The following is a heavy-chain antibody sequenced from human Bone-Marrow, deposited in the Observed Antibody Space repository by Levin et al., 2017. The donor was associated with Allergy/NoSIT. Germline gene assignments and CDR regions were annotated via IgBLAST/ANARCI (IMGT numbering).Heavy chain of an antibody. J-gene: IGHJ3*02. CDR3: ARDLSDAFDI. CDR2: ISAYNGNT. Sequence: ASVKVSCPASFSPFPLSFLLFFLPSPFPGLEWMGWISAYNGNTNYAQKLQGRVTMTTDTSTSTAYMELRSLRSDDTAVYYCARDLSDAFDIWGQGTMVTVSS. V-gene: IGHV1-18*01. CDR1: FSPFPLSF.